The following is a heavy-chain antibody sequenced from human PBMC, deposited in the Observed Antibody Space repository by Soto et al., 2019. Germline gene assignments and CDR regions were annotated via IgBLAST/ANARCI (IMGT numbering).Heavy chain of an antibody. Sequence: SETLSLTCAVSGGSISSGGYSWSWIRQPPGKGLEWIGYIYHSGSTYYNPSLKGRVTISVDRSKNQFSLKLSSVTAADTAVYYCARGYFRSGSDSYYYYGMDVWGQGTTVTVSS. CDR3: ARGYFRSGSDSYYYYGMDV. CDR2: IYHSGST. CDR1: GGSISSGGYS. V-gene: IGHV4-30-2*01. J-gene: IGHJ6*02. D-gene: IGHD3-10*01.